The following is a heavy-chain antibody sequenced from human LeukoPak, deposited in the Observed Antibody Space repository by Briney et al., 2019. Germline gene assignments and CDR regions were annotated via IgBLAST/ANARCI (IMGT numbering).Heavy chain of an antibody. J-gene: IGHJ4*02. V-gene: IGHV3-30*03. Sequence: GGSLRLSCAASGFTFSSYGMHWVRQAPGKGLEWVAVISYDGSNKYYADSVKGRFTISRDNSKNTLYLQMNSLRAEDTAVYYCASGGGYCSSTSCYFDWGQGTLVTVSS. CDR1: GFTFSSYG. CDR2: ISYDGSNK. CDR3: ASGGGYCSSTSCYFD. D-gene: IGHD2-2*01.